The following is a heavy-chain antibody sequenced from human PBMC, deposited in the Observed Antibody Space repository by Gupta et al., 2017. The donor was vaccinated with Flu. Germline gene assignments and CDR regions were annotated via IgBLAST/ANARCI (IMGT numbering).Heavy chain of an antibody. J-gene: IGHJ6*03. D-gene: IGHD3-3*01. Sequence: GQGLEWMGWMNPNSGNTGYAQKFQGRVTMTRNTSISTAYMELSSLRSEDTAVYYCARAYDFWSGYGRYYMDVWGKGTTVTVSS. CDR3: ARAYDFWSGYGRYYMDV. V-gene: IGHV1-8*01. CDR2: MNPNSGNT.